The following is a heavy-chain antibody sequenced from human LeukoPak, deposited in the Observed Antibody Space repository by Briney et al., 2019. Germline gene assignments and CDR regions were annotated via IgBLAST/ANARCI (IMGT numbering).Heavy chain of an antibody. D-gene: IGHD5-18*01. J-gene: IGHJ4*02. CDR1: AFTFSRDD. Sequence: GGSLRLSCAASAFTFSRDDMAWVRQPPGKRPEWISSISGNGAGTHYIDSVRGRFIISRDNSKNTVYLQMNSLRAEDTAIYYCAREDSPMVLSLDYWGQGTLVTVSS. V-gene: IGHV3-23*01. CDR3: AREDSPMVLSLDY. CDR2: ISGNGAGT.